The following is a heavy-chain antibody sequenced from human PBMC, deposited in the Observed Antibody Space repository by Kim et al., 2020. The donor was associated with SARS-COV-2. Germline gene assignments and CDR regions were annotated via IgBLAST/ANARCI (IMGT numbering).Heavy chain of an antibody. D-gene: IGHD3-3*01. CDR3: AKEAGDFWSGFNSAFNY. V-gene: IGHV3-30*18. CDR2: FSHDGSSR. Sequence: GGSLRLSCAASGFTASGFTFSNHGMHWVRQAPGKGLEWVAIFSHDGSSRYYADSVKGRFTISRDNSQNIIYLEMNSLREEDTAVYYCAKEAGDFWSGFNSAFNYWGQGTLVTVSS. CDR1: SGFTASGFTFSNHG. J-gene: IGHJ4*02.